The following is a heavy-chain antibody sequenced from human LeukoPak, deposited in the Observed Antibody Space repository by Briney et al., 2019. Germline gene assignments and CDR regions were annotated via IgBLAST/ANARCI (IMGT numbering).Heavy chain of an antibody. J-gene: IGHJ4*02. CDR3: ARQRRGSYNDYSEGDY. V-gene: IGHV5-51*01. CDR2: IHPGDSNT. CDR1: GYYFPNYW. D-gene: IGHD4-11*01. Sequence: GGSLKISCKGSGYYFPNYWIGWVRQVPGKGLEWMGVIHPGDSNTRYSPSFQGQVTISVDRSISTAHLQWSSLKASDTAMYYCARQRRGSYNDYSEGDYWGQGTLVTVS.